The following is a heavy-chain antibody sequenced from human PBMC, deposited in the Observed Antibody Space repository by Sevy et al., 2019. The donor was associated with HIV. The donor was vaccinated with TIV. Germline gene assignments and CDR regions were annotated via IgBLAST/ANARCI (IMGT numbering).Heavy chain of an antibody. D-gene: IGHD3-22*01. CDR3: AKDLDGSYYDSSGYNGDY. Sequence: GGSLRLSCAASGFTFSSYGMHWVRQAPGKGLEWVAVISYDGSNKYYADSVKGRFTISRDNSKNTLYLQMNSLRAEDTEVYYCAKDLDGSYYDSSGYNGDYWGQGTLVTVSS. CDR1: GFTFSSYG. CDR2: ISYDGSNK. V-gene: IGHV3-30*18. J-gene: IGHJ4*02.